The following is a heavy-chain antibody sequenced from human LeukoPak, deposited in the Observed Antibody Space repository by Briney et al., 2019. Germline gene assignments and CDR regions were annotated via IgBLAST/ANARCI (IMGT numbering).Heavy chain of an antibody. CDR2: GKPSGGT. CDR1: GYSITSDNVF. V-gene: IGHV4-61*02. J-gene: IGHJ4*02. CDR3: ARSRLGYLDY. Sequence: SETLSLTYTVSGYSITSDNVFWAWIRQPPGKGLESIGRGKPSGGTYYSPSLTRRVTTSVDTSKTQYSLKLSSVTAAHTAVYYCARSRLGYLDYWGQGTLVAVSP. D-gene: IGHD5-12*01.